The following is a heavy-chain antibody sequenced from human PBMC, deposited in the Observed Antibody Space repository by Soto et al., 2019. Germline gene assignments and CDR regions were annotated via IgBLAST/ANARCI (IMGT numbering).Heavy chain of an antibody. J-gene: IGHJ4*02. Sequence: PGGSLRLSCAVSGFTFSDYYMTWIRQAPGKGLEWVSYISSSTSHTNYADSVKGRFTISRDNAKNSLFLQMNGLRAEDTAVYYCARGRGAAADYFDFWGQGTLVTVSS. CDR2: ISSSTSHT. V-gene: IGHV3-11*05. CDR1: GFTFSDYY. CDR3: ARGRGAAADYFDF. D-gene: IGHD6-13*01.